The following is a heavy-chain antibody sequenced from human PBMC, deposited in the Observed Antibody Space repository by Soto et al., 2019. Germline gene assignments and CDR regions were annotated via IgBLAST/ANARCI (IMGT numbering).Heavy chain of an antibody. CDR3: ARGWGYCSSTSCYGGGY. D-gene: IGHD2-2*01. V-gene: IGHV1-2*02. Sequence: QVQLVQSGAEVKKPGASVKVSCKASGYTFTGYYMHWVRQAPGQGLEWMGWINPNSGGTNNAQKFQGRVTMTRDTSISTAYMELSRLTSDDTAVYYCARGWGYCSSTSCYGGGYWGQGTLVTVSS. CDR2: INPNSGGT. CDR1: GYTFTGYY. J-gene: IGHJ4*02.